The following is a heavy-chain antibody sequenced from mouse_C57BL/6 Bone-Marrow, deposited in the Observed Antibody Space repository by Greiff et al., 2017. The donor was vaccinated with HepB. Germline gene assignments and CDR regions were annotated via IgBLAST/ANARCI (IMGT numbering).Heavy chain of an antibody. J-gene: IGHJ4*01. CDR1: GFSFTSYA. V-gene: IGHV2-9-1*01. Sequence: QVQLQESGPGLVAPSQSLSITCTVSGFSFTSYAISWVRQPPGKGLEWLGVICTGGGTNYNSALKSRLSISKDNSKSQAFLKMNSLQTDDTARYYCAYWDVGMDYWGQGTSVTVSS. CDR3: AYWDVGMDY. D-gene: IGHD4-1*01. CDR2: ICTGGGT.